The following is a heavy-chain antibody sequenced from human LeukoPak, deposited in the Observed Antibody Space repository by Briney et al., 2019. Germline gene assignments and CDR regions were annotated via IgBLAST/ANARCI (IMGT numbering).Heavy chain of an antibody. CDR1: GGSISSYY. J-gene: IGHJ5*02. D-gene: IGHD3-10*01. Sequence: TSETLSLTCTVSGGSISSYYWSWIRQPPGKGLEWIGYIYYSGSTNYNPSLKSRVTISVDTSKNQFSLKLSSVTAADTAVYYCARVDGSGKSNWFDPWGQGTLVTVSS. V-gene: IGHV4-59*01. CDR3: ARVDGSGKSNWFDP. CDR2: IYYSGST.